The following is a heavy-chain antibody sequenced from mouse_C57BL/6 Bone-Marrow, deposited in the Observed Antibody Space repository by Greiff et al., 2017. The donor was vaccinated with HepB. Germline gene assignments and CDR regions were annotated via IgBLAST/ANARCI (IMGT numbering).Heavy chain of an antibody. CDR3: ARSVYYGSSPYAMDY. CDR2: IYPGDGDT. V-gene: IGHV1-80*01. D-gene: IGHD1-1*01. CDR1: GYAFSSYW. Sequence: VQLQQSGAELVKPGASVKISCKASGYAFSSYWMNWVKQRPGKGLEWIGQIYPGDGDTNYNGKFKGKATLTADKSSSTAYMQLSSLTSEDSAVYFCARSVYYGSSPYAMDYWGQGTSVTVSS. J-gene: IGHJ4*01.